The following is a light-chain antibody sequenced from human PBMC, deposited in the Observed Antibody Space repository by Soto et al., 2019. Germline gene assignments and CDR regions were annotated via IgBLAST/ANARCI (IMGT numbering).Light chain of an antibody. CDR3: QQYNSYSVT. CDR2: KAS. Sequence: DIQMTQSPSTLSASVGDRVTITCRASQSISSWLAWYQQKPGKAPKLLIYKASSLESGDPSRFSGSGSGTEFTLTSSSLQPDDFATYYCQQYNSYSVTFGGGTKVEIK. J-gene: IGKJ4*01. V-gene: IGKV1-5*03. CDR1: QSISSW.